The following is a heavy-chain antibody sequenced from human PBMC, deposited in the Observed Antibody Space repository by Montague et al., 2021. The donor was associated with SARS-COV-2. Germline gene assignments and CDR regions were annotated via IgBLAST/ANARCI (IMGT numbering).Heavy chain of an antibody. CDR2: IYYSGST. CDR1: GGSISSGGYY. D-gene: IGHD3-22*01. CDR3: ARAYIIMIVVVSAFDI. Sequence: TLSLTCTVSGGSISSGGYYWSWIRQHPGKGLEWIGYIYYSGSTYYDPSLKSRVTISVDTSKNQFSLKLSFVTAADTAVYYCARAYIIMIVVVSAFDIWGQGTMVTVSS. V-gene: IGHV4-31*03. J-gene: IGHJ3*02.